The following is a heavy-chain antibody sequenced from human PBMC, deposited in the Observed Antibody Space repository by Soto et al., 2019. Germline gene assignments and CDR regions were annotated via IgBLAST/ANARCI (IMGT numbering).Heavy chain of an antibody. CDR3: AKDVDRLGELWGYFQS. CDR2: INWNGVNK. J-gene: IGHJ1*01. D-gene: IGHD3-16*01. V-gene: IGHV3-9*01. Sequence: GGSLRLSCTVSGFMFEDFAMHWVRQAPGQGLEWVSGINWNGVNKGYAESVLGRFAISRDNAKKSLYLDMNYLRPEDTALYFCAKDVDRLGELWGYFQSWGQGSMVTVSS. CDR1: GFMFEDFA.